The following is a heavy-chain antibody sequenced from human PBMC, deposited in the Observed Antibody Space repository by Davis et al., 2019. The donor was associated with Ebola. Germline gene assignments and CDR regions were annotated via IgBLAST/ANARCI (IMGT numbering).Heavy chain of an antibody. CDR3: SGSLRLNDY. CDR2: IRSKANSYAT. V-gene: IGHV3-73*01. Sequence: ESLKIPCAASRFTLSGPAMHWVRQASGKGLEWVGRIRSKANSYATAYAASVKGRFTISRDDSKNTAYLQMNSLKTEDTAVYYCSGSLRLNDYWGQGTLVSVSS. J-gene: IGHJ4*02. D-gene: IGHD3-10*01. CDR1: RFTLSGPA.